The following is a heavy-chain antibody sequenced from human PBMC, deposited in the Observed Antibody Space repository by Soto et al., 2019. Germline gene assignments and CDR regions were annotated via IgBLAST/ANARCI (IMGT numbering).Heavy chain of an antibody. Sequence: QLQLQESGPGLVKPSETLSLTCTVSGGSISSSSYYWGWIRQPPGKGLEWIGSIYYSGSTYYNPSPKRRVTLSVDTSTTQFSLRLSSVTAADTAVHYCAREAPVRFGELVIFDYWGQGTLVAVCS. CDR2: IYYSGST. J-gene: IGHJ4*02. D-gene: IGHD3-10*01. V-gene: IGHV4-39*02. CDR1: GGSISSSSYY. CDR3: AREAPVRFGELVIFDY.